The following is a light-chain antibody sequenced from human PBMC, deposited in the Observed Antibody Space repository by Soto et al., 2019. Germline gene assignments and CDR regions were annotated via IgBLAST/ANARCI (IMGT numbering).Light chain of an antibody. CDR3: QSYESSLSVV. Sequence: QSVLTQPPSVSGAPGQRVTISCTGSSSNIGAGYDVHWYQQLPGAAPKLLIYVNSNRPSGVPDRFSGSKSGTSASLAITGLQAEDEADYYCQSYESSLSVVFGGGTQLTVL. CDR2: VNS. CDR1: SSNIGAGYD. V-gene: IGLV1-40*01. J-gene: IGLJ2*01.